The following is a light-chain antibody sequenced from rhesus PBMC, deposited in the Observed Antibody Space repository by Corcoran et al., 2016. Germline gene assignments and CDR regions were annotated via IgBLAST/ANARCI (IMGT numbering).Light chain of an antibody. Sequence: DIQMTQSPSSLSASVGDRVTITCRASENVNNYLNWYQQNPGKAPKLLIYNASTLPSGVPSRFSGSVSGTYYTFTISSLQPEDVATYYCQHGYGTPLTFGGGTKVEIK. CDR1: ENVNNY. V-gene: IGKV1-74*01. J-gene: IGKJ4*01. CDR3: QHGYGTPLT. CDR2: NAS.